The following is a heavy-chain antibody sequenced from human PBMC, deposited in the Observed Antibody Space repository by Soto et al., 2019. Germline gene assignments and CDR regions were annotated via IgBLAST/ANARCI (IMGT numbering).Heavy chain of an antibody. CDR3: AKEAPHDYPNYFDY. D-gene: IGHD4-17*01. Sequence: GALRLSWAPAGLSFSSYAMGWVRQAPGKGLEWVSAISGSGGSTYYADSVKGRFTISRDNSKKTLYLQMNSLRAEDTAVYYCAKEAPHDYPNYFDYWGQGTLVTVSS. J-gene: IGHJ4*02. CDR1: GLSFSSYA. CDR2: ISGSGGST. V-gene: IGHV3-23*01.